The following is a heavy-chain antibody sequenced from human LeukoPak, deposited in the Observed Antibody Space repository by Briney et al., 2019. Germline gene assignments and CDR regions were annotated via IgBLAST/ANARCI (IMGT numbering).Heavy chain of an antibody. CDR1: GFTFDDYA. CDR3: ARSQREDQLLFGYYFDY. Sequence: GGSLRLSCAASGFTFDDYAMHWVRQAPGKGLEWVSGISWNSDRTGYADSVKGRFTISRDNAKNSLYLQMNSLRAEDMAFYYCARSQREDQLLFGYYFDYWGQGALVAVSS. CDR2: ISWNSDRT. J-gene: IGHJ4*02. D-gene: IGHD2-2*01. V-gene: IGHV3-9*03.